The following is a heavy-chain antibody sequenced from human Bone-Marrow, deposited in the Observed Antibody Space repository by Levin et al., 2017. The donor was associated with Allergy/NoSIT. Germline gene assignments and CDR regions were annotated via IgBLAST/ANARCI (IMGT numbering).Heavy chain of an antibody. D-gene: IGHD6-6*01. J-gene: IGHJ6*02. V-gene: IGHV1-69*13. CDR1: GGTFSSYA. Sequence: ASVKVSCKASGGTFSSYAVSWVRQAPGQGLEWMGGVVPILGRTTYPQRFQGRVFVTADESTGTVYMELSGLTSDDSAVYYCARDRGAGNNYLVGYYFFAMDVWGQGTTVTVSS. CDR2: VVPILGRT. CDR3: ARDRGAGNNYLVGYYFFAMDV.